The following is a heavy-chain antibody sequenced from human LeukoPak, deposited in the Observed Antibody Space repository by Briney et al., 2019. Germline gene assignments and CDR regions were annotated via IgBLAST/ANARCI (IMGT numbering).Heavy chain of an antibody. Sequence: GGSLRLSCAASGFTVRTNDMSWIRQAPGKGLEWVSAIYSGGGTCHADSVKGRFTISRHNSENTLSLEMNSLRADDTAVYYCARGSSSIYYGMDVWGQGTTVTVSS. D-gene: IGHD6-6*01. CDR2: IYSGGGT. CDR1: GFTVRTND. CDR3: ARGSSSIYYGMDV. V-gene: IGHV3-53*04. J-gene: IGHJ6*02.